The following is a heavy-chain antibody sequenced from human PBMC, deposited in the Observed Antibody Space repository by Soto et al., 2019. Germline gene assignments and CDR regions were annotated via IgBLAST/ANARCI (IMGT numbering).Heavy chain of an antibody. D-gene: IGHD1-1*01. CDR1: GFTFSNFW. CDR3: ARDSPEMAGTYYHYGMDV. Sequence: EVQLVESGGGLVQPGGSLRLSCAASGFTFSNFWMTWVRQAPWKGLEWVATIKQDGSEKHYVDSVKGRFSISRDNAKNSLDLQMNNLRVEDTAVYYCARDSPEMAGTYYHYGMDVCGRGTTITVSS. J-gene: IGHJ6*02. CDR2: IKQDGSEK. V-gene: IGHV3-7*01.